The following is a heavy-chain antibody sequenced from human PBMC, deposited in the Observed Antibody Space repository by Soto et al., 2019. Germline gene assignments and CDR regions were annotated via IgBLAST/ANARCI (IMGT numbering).Heavy chain of an antibody. CDR2: ISYDGNSE. CDR3: VRDGHSGRSDGFEI. Sequence: QMQLVESGGGVVQPGRSLRLSCAASGFIFSAYTMHWVRQVPGKGLEWVAVISYDGNSEYFTDSVKGRFTISRDNSKNTLYLQMNSLRAEDSALYYCVRDGHSGRSDGFEIWGRGTMVTVSS. D-gene: IGHD1-26*01. J-gene: IGHJ3*02. V-gene: IGHV3-30-3*01. CDR1: GFIFSAYT.